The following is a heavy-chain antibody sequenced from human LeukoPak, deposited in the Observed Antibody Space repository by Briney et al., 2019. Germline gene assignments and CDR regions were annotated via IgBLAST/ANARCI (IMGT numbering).Heavy chain of an antibody. V-gene: IGHV3-23*01. D-gene: IGHD3-22*01. J-gene: IGHJ4*02. CDR3: AKDIGYYRLFDY. Sequence: GGSLRLSCAASGFTFSSYAMSWVRQAPGKGLEWVSAISGSGGSTYYADSVKGRFTISRDNSKDTLYLQMNSLRAEDTAVYYCAKDIGYYRLFDYWGQGALVTVSS. CDR2: ISGSGGST. CDR1: GFTFSSYA.